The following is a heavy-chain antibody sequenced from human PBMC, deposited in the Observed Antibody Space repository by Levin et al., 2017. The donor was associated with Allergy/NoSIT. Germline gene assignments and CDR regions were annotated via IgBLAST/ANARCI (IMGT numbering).Heavy chain of an antibody. CDR2: ISSSSSYI. CDR1: GFTFSSYS. Sequence: PGGSLRLSCAASGFTFSSYSMNWVRQAPGKGLEWVSSISSSSSYIYYADSVKGRFTISRDNAKNSLYLQMNSLRAEDTAVYYCARDRELMGDDAFDIWGQGTMVTVSS. V-gene: IGHV3-21*01. D-gene: IGHD3-16*01. CDR3: ARDRELMGDDAFDI. J-gene: IGHJ3*02.